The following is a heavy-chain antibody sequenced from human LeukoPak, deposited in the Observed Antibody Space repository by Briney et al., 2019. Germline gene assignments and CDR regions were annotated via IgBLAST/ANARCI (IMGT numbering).Heavy chain of an antibody. CDR2: ISYDGSNK. V-gene: IGHV3-30*18. Sequence: GGSLRLSCAASGFTFSSYGMHWVRQAPGKGLEWVAVISYDGSNKYYADSVKGRFTISRDNSKNTLYLQMNSLRAEDTAVYYCAKDKSVVTATHDALDIWGQGTMVTVSS. D-gene: IGHD2-21*02. J-gene: IGHJ3*02. CDR3: AKDKSVVTATHDALDI. CDR1: GFTFSSYG.